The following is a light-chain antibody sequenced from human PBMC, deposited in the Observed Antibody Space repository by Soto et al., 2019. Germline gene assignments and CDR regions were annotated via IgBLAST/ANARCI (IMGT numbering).Light chain of an antibody. V-gene: IGKV1-39*01. Sequence: DIQMTKSPSSLSASVGDRVTITCRASQSISSYLNWYQHKPGKAPKLLIYAAFSLQTGVPSRFSGSRSGTDFALTISSLQRDDFATSYCQQTDSFPRTFGQGTKVDIK. CDR1: QSISSY. CDR3: QQTDSFPRT. J-gene: IGKJ1*01. CDR2: AAF.